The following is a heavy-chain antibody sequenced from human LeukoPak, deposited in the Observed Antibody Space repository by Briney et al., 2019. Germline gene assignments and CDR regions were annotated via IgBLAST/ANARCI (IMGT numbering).Heavy chain of an antibody. Sequence: GGCLRLSCAASGFTFSSYEMNWVRQAPGKGLEWVSYISSSGSTTYYADSVKGRFTISRDNSKNTLYLQMNSLRAEDTAVYYCARNALGITMIVVVIPWFDPWGQGTLVTVSS. CDR3: ARNALGITMIVVVIPWFDP. D-gene: IGHD3-22*01. CDR1: GFTFSSYE. V-gene: IGHV3-48*03. J-gene: IGHJ5*02. CDR2: ISSSGSTT.